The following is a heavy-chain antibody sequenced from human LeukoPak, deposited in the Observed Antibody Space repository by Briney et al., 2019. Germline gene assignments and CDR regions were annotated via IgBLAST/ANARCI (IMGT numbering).Heavy chain of an antibody. Sequence: GASVKVSCKASGYTFTSYGISWVRQAPGQGLEWMGGIIPIFGTANYAQKFQDRVTITADESTSTAYMELSSLRSEDTAVYYCARAALQYSSSSGTYYYYYMDVWGKGTTVTVSS. V-gene: IGHV1-69*13. J-gene: IGHJ6*03. D-gene: IGHD6-6*01. CDR3: ARAALQYSSSSGTYYYYYMDV. CDR1: GYTFTSYG. CDR2: IIPIFGTA.